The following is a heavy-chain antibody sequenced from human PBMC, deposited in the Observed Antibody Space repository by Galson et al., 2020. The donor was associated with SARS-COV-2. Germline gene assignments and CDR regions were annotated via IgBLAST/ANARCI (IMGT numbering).Heavy chain of an antibody. Sequence: ESLKISCAASGFTFSSYAMSWVRQAPGKGLEWVSAISGSGGSTYYADSVKGRFTISRDNSKNTLYLQMNSLRAEDTAVYYCANQLWFGELSLDYWGQGTLVTVSS. D-gene: IGHD3-10*01. CDR2: ISGSGGST. CDR1: GFTFSSYA. V-gene: IGHV3-23*01. CDR3: ANQLWFGELSLDY. J-gene: IGHJ4*02.